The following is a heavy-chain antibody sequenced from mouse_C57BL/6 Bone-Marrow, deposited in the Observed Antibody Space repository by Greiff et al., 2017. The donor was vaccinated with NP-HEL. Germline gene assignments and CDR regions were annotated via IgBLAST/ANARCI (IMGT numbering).Heavy chain of an antibody. D-gene: IGHD2-4*01. CDR3: ARDYDDPFAY. Sequence: VQLQQSGPELVKPGASVKISCKASGYTFTDYYMNWVKQSHGKSLEWIGDINPNNGGTSYNQKFKGKATLTVAQSSSTAYMELRSLTSEDSAVYYCARDYDDPFAYGGWGTVVTVSA. J-gene: IGHJ3*01. V-gene: IGHV1-26*01. CDR1: GYTFTDYY. CDR2: INPNNGGT.